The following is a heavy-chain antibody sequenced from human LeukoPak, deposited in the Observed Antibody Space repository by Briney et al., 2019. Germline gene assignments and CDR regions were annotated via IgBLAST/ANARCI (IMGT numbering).Heavy chain of an antibody. CDR2: ISYDGSNK. Sequence: GGSLRLSCAAPGFTFSSYGMHWVRQAPGKGLEWVAVISYDGSNKYYADSVKGRFTISRDNSKNTLYLQMNSLRAEDTAVYYCAKGFSSMAFDIWGQGTMVTVSS. D-gene: IGHD6-13*01. CDR3: AKGFSSMAFDI. V-gene: IGHV3-30*18. J-gene: IGHJ3*02. CDR1: GFTFSSYG.